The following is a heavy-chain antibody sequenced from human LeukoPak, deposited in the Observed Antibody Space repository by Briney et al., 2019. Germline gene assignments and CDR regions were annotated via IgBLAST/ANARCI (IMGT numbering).Heavy chain of an antibody. Sequence: GGSLRLSCAASGFTFSYYWMHWVRQAPGKGLVWVSRIDTDGSSTSYADSVKGRFTISRDNAKNTLYLQMNSLRAEDTAVYYCARYTAYSGTDTFDYWGQGTLVTVSS. CDR1: GFTFSYYW. D-gene: IGHD1-26*01. V-gene: IGHV3-74*01. J-gene: IGHJ4*02. CDR2: IDTDGSST. CDR3: ARYTAYSGTDTFDY.